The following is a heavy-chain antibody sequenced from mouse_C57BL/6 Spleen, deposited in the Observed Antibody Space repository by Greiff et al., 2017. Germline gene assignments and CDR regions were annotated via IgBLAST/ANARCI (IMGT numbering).Heavy chain of an antibody. V-gene: IGHV1-15*01. CDR1: GYTFTAYE. CDR3: TRRGLGCGFAY. J-gene: IGHJ3*01. D-gene: IGHD3-3*01. CDR2: IDPETGGT. Sequence: VQLQESGAELVRPGASVTLSCKASGYTFTAYEMHWVKPTPVHGLEWIGAIDPETGGTAYNQKFKGKAILTADKSSSTAYMELRSLTSEDSAVYYCTRRGLGCGFAYWGQVTLVTVSA.